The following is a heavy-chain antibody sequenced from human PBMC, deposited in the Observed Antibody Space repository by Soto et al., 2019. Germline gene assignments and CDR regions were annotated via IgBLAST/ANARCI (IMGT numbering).Heavy chain of an antibody. CDR3: ARVRQGCSANNCYFDP. J-gene: IGHJ5*01. D-gene: IGHD1-1*01. CDR1: GGSVRAPDW. Sequence: SETLSLTCTLSGGSVRAPDWWNWVRQSPDKGLEWIAEVHISGHSNYNPCLRSRVSVSIDSSKNQFYLNLNSVTAADTAIYYCARVRQGCSANNCYFDPWGQGTQVTVSS. CDR2: VHISGHS. V-gene: IGHV4-4*02.